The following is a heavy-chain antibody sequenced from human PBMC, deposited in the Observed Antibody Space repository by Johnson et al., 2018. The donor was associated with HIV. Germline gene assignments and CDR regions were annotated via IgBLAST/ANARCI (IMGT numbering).Heavy chain of an antibody. CDR2: IYSGGNT. D-gene: IGHD3-9*01. J-gene: IGHJ3*02. Sequence: VQLVESGGGLIHPGGSLRLSCEASGFSISSNYLSWVRQAPGKSLEWVSIIYSGGNTYYADSVKGRFTISRDNSKNTLYLQMNSLRAEDTAMYYCARDRILTGYDAFDIWCQGTMVTVSS. CDR1: GFSISSNY. CDR3: ARDRILTGYDAFDI. V-gene: IGHV3-53*01.